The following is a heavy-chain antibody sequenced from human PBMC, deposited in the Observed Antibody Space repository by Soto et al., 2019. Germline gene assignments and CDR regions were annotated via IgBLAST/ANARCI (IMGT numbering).Heavy chain of an antibody. CDR3: ARDPTPIADSSTVYYYGLDV. V-gene: IGHV3-30-3*01. CDR1: DFPSSNYG. J-gene: IGHJ6*02. CDR2: ISFDGISK. Sequence: HVRLVESGGGVVQPGRSLTLSCKASDFPSSNYGAHWVRQSPGKGLEWVALISFDGISKYYADFASGRFTISRDNSKNTLYLQTNNLRPEDSGVYLCARDPTPIADSSTVYYYGLDVWGPGTTVTVSS. D-gene: IGHD6-6*01.